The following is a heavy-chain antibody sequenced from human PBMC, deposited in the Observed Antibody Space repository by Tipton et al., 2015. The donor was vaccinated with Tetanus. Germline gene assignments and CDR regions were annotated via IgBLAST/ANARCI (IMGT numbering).Heavy chain of an antibody. J-gene: IGHJ4*02. V-gene: IGHV4-61*05. Sequence: TLSLTCNVSGAAISSSGYYWGWFRQPPGKGLEWTGDIYYTGSTNYNPSLRSRITMSVDRSNNQVFLKLNSVTAADSAVYYCVRLWGYYYDSSGYPDYWGQGALVTVSS. CDR3: VRLWGYYYDSSGYPDY. CDR2: IYYTGST. D-gene: IGHD3-22*01. CDR1: GAAISSSGYY.